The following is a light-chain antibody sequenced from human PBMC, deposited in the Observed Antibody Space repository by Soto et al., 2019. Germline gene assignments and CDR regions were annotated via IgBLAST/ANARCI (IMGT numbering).Light chain of an antibody. CDR2: GAS. V-gene: IGKV3-20*01. CDR1: QSVSSSY. CDR3: QQYGSSPT. Sequence: EIVLTQSPGTLSLSPGERATLSCRASQSVSSSYLAWYQQKPGQAPRLLIYGASSRATGIPDRFSGSGSGTDFNLTSSRLEPEDFAVYYCQQYGSSPTFGQGTKVEI. J-gene: IGKJ1*01.